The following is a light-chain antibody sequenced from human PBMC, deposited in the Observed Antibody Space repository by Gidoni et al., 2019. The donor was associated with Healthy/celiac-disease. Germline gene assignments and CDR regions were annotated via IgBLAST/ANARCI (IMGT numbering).Light chain of an antibody. V-gene: IGKV3-15*01. J-gene: IGKJ4*01. CDR3: QKYNNWPLT. CDR2: GAS. CDR1: QSVSSN. Sequence: EIVMTQSPATLSVSPGERATLSCRASQSVSSNLAWYQQKPGQAPRLLIYGASTRATGIPARFSGSGSGTEFTLNISSLQSEDLAVYYCQKYNNWPLTFGGXTKVEIK.